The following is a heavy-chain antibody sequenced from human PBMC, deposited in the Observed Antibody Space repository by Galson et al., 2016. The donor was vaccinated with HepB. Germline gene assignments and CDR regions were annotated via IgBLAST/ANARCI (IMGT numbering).Heavy chain of an antibody. Sequence: SLRLSCAASGFTFSDYYMSWIRQAPGKGLEWVSYINSSGSTIYYADSVKGRFTISRDNAKNSLYLQMNSLRVEDTAVYYCAGLLSSALYYYGMDVWGQGTTVIVSS. J-gene: IGHJ6*02. D-gene: IGHD3-10*01. V-gene: IGHV3-11*04. CDR2: INSSGSTI. CDR3: AGLLSSALYYYGMDV. CDR1: GFTFSDYY.